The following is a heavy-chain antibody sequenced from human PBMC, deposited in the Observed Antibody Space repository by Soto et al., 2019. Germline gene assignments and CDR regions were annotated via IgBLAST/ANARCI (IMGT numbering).Heavy chain of an antibody. J-gene: IGHJ6*02. CDR2: ISYDGSNK. Sequence: GGSLSLACAASGFTFSSYGMHWVRQAPGKGLEWVAVISYDGSNKYYADSVKGRFTISRDNSKNTLYLQMNSLRAEDTAVYYCAKELTPEWLRSGPYYYYGMDVWGQGTTVTVSS. CDR3: AKELTPEWLRSGPYYYYGMDV. D-gene: IGHD5-12*01. V-gene: IGHV3-30*18. CDR1: GFTFSSYG.